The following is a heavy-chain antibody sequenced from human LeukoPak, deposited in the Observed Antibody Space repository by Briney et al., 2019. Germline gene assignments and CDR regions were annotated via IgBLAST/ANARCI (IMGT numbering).Heavy chain of an antibody. CDR3: ARDTMLGMGNP. CDR2: ISWNSGSI. CDR1: GFTFDDYA. D-gene: IGHD3-10*02. V-gene: IGHV3-9*01. J-gene: IGHJ5*02. Sequence: GGSLRLSCAASGFTFDDYAMHWVRQAPGKGLEWVSGISWNSGSIGYADSVKGRFTISRDNAKDTLYLQMNSLRDEDTAVYYCARDTMLGMGNPWGQGTLVTVSS.